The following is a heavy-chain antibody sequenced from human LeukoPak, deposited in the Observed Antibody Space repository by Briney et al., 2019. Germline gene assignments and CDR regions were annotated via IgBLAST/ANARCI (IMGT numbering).Heavy chain of an antibody. J-gene: IGHJ6*02. CDR3: ARGYYGSGTSYYYYYYGMDV. Sequence: PSETLSLTCTVSGGSLSSYYWSWIRQPPGKGVEGVGYIYYSGSTNYNPSLTSRVTISVATSKTQSSLKLSSVTPADTAVYYCARGYYGSGTSYYYYYYGMDVWGQGTTVTVSS. CDR1: GGSLSSYY. CDR2: IYYSGST. D-gene: IGHD3-10*01. V-gene: IGHV4-59*08.